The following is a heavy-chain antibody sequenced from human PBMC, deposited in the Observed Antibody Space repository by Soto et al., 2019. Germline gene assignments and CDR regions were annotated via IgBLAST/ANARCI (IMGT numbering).Heavy chain of an antibody. D-gene: IGHD3-9*01. J-gene: IGHJ4*02. CDR2: IIPIYASP. CDR3: AVTVTGSRSPLAH. V-gene: IGHV1-69*06. Sequence: QVQLVQSGAEVKKPGSSVKVSCKASGGTFSSNAISWVRQAPGQGLEWMGGIIPIYASPNYGQNFQGRVTVTADKATSTAYLELSRLKFADSAIYYCAVTVTGSRSPLAHWGRGTLVIVSS. CDR1: GGTFSSNA.